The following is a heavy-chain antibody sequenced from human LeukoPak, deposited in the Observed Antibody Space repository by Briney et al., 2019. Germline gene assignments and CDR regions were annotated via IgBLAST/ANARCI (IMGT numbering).Heavy chain of an antibody. CDR3: ARAWGFRCSSTSCYAWDY. V-gene: IGHV1-2*02. CDR2: INPNSGGT. Sequence: ASVKVSRKASGYTFTGYYMHWVRQAPGQGLEWMGWINPNSGGTNYAQKFQGRVTMTRDTSISTAYMELSRLRSDDTAVYYCARAWGFRCSSTSCYAWDYWGQGTLVTVSS. J-gene: IGHJ4*02. D-gene: IGHD2-2*01. CDR1: GYTFTGYY.